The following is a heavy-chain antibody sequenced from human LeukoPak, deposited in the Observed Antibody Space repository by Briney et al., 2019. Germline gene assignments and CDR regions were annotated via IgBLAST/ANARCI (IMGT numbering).Heavy chain of an antibody. Sequence: PGGSLRLSCAASGFTFSSYGMHWVRQAPGKGLEWVSAISGSGGSTYYADSVKGRFTISRDNSKNTLYLQMNSLRAEDTAVYYCAKASMVRGVITFDYWGQGTLVTVSS. CDR3: AKASMVRGVITFDY. J-gene: IGHJ4*02. CDR2: ISGSGGST. CDR1: GFTFSSYG. D-gene: IGHD3-10*01. V-gene: IGHV3-23*01.